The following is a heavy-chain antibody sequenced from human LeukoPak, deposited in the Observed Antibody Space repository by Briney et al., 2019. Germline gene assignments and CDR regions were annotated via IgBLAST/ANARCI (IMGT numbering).Heavy chain of an antibody. CDR2: VSYDGNNK. CDR3: ATIRPLTDY. CDR1: GFTFSGSA. Sequence: GGSLRLSCAASGFTFSGSAMHWVRQAPGKGLEWMTFVSYDGNNKYYADSVKGRFIISRDNSKNTLYLQMNSLRPEDTAVYYCATIRPLTDYWGQGTLATVSS. J-gene: IGHJ4*02. D-gene: IGHD1-14*01. V-gene: IGHV3-30-3*01.